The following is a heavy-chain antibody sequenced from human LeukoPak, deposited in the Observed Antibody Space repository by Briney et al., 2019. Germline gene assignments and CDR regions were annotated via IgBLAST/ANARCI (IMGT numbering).Heavy chain of an antibody. CDR2: IIPILGIA. J-gene: IGHJ3*02. CDR3: ARAIDGYNSAFDI. CDR1: GGTFSSYA. V-gene: IGHV1-69*04. Sequence: SVKVSCKASGGTFSSYAISWVRQAPGQGLEWMGRIIPILGIANYAQKFQGRVTITADKSTSTAYMELSSLRSEDSAVYYCARAIDGYNSAFDIWGQGTMVTVSS. D-gene: IGHD5-24*01.